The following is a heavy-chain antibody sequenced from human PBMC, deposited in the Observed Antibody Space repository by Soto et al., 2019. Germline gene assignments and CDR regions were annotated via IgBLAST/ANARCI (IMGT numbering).Heavy chain of an antibody. CDR2: INHSGST. V-gene: IGHV4-34*01. CDR3: ARSSSSWYCLDY. J-gene: IGHJ4*02. D-gene: IGHD6-13*01. Sequence: SETLSPTCAVYGGSFSGYYWSWIRQPPGKGLEWIGEINHSGSTNYNPSLKSRVTISVDTSENQFSLKLSSVTAVDTAVYYCARSSSSWYCLDYWGQGTLVTVSS. CDR1: GGSFSGYY.